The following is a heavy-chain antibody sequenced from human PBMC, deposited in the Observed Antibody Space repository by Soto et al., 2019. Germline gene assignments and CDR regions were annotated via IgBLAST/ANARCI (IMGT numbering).Heavy chain of an antibody. CDR1: GFTFSSYS. J-gene: IGHJ6*03. D-gene: IGHD2-2*01. CDR3: AKDGYCSSTSCYSGRFYYYMDV. CDR2: ISGSGGST. Sequence: GGSLILSCAASGFTFSSYSMSWVRQAPGKGLEWVSAISGSGGSTYYADSVKGRFTISRDNSKNTLYLQMNSLRAEDTAVYYCAKDGYCSSTSCYSGRFYYYMDVWGKGTTVTVSS. V-gene: IGHV3-23*01.